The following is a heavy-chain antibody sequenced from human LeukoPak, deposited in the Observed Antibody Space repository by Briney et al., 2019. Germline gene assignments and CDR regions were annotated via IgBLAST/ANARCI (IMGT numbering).Heavy chain of an antibody. V-gene: IGHV1-18*01. Sequence: GASVKVSCKASGYTFTSYGISWVRQAPGQGLEWMGWISAYNGNTNYAQKLQGRVTMTTDTSTSTAYMELRSLRSDDTAVYYCARDAYCSGGSCYEQGFDYWGQGTLVTVSS. D-gene: IGHD2-15*01. CDR3: ARDAYCSGGSCYEQGFDY. CDR1: GYTFTSYG. CDR2: ISAYNGNT. J-gene: IGHJ4*02.